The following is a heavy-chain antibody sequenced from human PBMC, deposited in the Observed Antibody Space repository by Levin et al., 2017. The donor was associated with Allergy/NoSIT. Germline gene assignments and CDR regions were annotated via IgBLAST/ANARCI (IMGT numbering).Heavy chain of an antibody. V-gene: IGHV4-59*01. CDR3: ARDRATEVRYYYGMDV. J-gene: IGHJ6*02. CDR2: IYYSGST. Sequence: RASETLSLTCTVSGGSISSYYWSWIRQPPGKGLEWIGYIYYSGSTNYNPSLKSRVTISVDTSKNQFSLKLRSVTAADTAVYYCARDRATEVRYYYGMDVWGQGTTVTVSS. CDR1: GGSISSYY. D-gene: IGHD1-14*01.